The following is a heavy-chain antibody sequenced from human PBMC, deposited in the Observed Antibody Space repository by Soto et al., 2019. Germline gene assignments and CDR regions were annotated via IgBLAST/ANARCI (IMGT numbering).Heavy chain of an antibody. J-gene: IGHJ6*02. V-gene: IGHV4-31*03. CDR3: ASGIVVVSYYYYGMDV. CDR1: GGSISSGGYY. CDR2: IYYRGST. Sequence: QVQLQESGPGLVKPSQTLSLTCTVSGGSISSGGYYWSWIRQHPGKGLEWIGYIYYRGSTYYNPSLKSRVTISVDTSKNQFSLKLSSVTAADTAVYYCASGIVVVSYYYYGMDVWGQGTTVTVSS. D-gene: IGHD3-22*01.